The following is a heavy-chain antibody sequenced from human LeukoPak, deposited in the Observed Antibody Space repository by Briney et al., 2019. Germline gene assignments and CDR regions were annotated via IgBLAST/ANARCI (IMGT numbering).Heavy chain of an antibody. CDR3: ARKGYSYGFYFDY. CDR1: GGTFSSYA. D-gene: IGHD5-18*01. V-gene: IGHV1-69*13. CDR2: IIPTFGTA. J-gene: IGHJ4*02. Sequence: ASVKVSCKASGGTFSSYAISWVRQAPGQGLEWMGGIIPTFGTANYAQKFQGRVTITADESTSTAYMELSSLRSEDTAVYYCARKGYSYGFYFDYWGQGTLVTVSS.